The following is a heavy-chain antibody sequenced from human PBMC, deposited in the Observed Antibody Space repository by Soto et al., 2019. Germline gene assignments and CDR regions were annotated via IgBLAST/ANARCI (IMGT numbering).Heavy chain of an antibody. V-gene: IGHV4-38-2*01. CDR3: ARAETSGIHYFDY. CDR2: IYHSGST. J-gene: IGHJ4*02. CDR1: VYSISSGYY. D-gene: IGHD6-13*01. Sequence: SETLSLTCAVSVYSISSGYYWARIRQPPGKGLEWIGTIYHSGSTFHNPSLKSRVTISVDTSKNQISLRLKSVTAADTAVYYCARAETSGIHYFDYWGQGSLVTVSS.